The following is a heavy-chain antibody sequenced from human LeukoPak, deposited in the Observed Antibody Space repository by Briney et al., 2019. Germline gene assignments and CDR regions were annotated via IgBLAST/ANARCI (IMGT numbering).Heavy chain of an antibody. V-gene: IGHV4-4*07. CDR2: IHSSGST. Sequence: SETLSLTCSVSGGSICSYYWTWIRQSAGKGPEWIGRIHSSGSTNYNPSLKSRVNMSVDTSKNQFSLKLNSVTAADTAVYYCARVTDPRYNWFDPWGQGTLVTVSP. CDR1: GGSICSYY. CDR3: ARVTDPRYNWFDP. J-gene: IGHJ5*02. D-gene: IGHD2-21*02.